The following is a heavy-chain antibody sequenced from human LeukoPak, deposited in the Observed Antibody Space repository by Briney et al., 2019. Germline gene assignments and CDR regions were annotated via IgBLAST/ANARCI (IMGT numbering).Heavy chain of an antibody. CDR3: ARGDVYGDYWGLY. D-gene: IGHD4-17*01. CDR1: GYTFTKYG. V-gene: IGHV1-18*01. Sequence: ASVKVSCKASGYTFTKYGITWVRQAPGQGLEWMGWISTYNGNTNYAQKLQGRVTITTDTSTSTAYMELRSLISDDAAVYYCARGDVYGDYWGLYWGQGTLVTVSS. CDR2: ISTYNGNT. J-gene: IGHJ4*02.